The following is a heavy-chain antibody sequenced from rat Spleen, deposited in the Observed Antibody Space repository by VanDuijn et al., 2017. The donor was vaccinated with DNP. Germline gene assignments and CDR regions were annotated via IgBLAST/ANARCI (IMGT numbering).Heavy chain of an antibody. CDR3: VRGPNYGGYSDYFDY. Sequence: EVKLVESGGGLVQPGGSLKLSCAASGFNFNDYWMGWVRQAPGEGLEWIGEINKDSSIIKYTPSLKDKFTISRDNAQNTLYLQMSKLGAEDTATYYCVRGPNYGGYSDYFDYWGQGVMVTVSS. D-gene: IGHD1-11*01. CDR1: GFNFNDYW. V-gene: IGHV4-2*01. CDR2: INKDSSII. J-gene: IGHJ2*01.